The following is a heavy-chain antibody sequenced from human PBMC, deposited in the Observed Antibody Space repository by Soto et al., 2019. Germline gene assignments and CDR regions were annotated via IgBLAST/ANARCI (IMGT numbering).Heavy chain of an antibody. V-gene: IGHV3-21*01. CDR3: ARDYGSTYAFDY. CDR1: GFTFSSYT. CDR2: ITSSSSYI. D-gene: IGHD2-2*01. Sequence: PVGSLRLSCAASGFTFSSYTMNWVRQAPGKGLEWVSSITSSSSYIYYADSVKGRFTISRDNAKNSLYLQMNSLRAEDTAMYYCARDYGSTYAFDYWGQGTLVTVSS. J-gene: IGHJ4*02.